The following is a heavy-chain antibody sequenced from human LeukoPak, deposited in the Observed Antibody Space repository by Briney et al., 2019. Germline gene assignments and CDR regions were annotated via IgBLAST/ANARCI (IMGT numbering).Heavy chain of an antibody. Sequence: PGGSLRLSCAASGFTFSSYSMNWVRQAPGKGLEWVSSNSSSSSYIYYADSVKGRFTISRDNAKNSLYLQMNSLRAEDTAVYYCARVRLPLAFDVWGQGTMVTVSS. D-gene: IGHD2-15*01. CDR1: GFTFSSYS. V-gene: IGHV3-21*01. CDR2: NSSSSSYI. J-gene: IGHJ3*01. CDR3: ARVRLPLAFDV.